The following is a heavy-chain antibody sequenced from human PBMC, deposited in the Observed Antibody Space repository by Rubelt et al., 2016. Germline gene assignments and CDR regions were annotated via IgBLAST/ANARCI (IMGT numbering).Heavy chain of an antibody. CDR2: ISSSSSTI. V-gene: IGHV3-48*01. Sequence: VSYISSSSSTIYYADSMKGRFTISRDNSKNTLYLQMNSLRAEDTAVYYCAKEVDYYDSSGYLDYWGQGTLVTVSS. D-gene: IGHD3-22*01. CDR3: AKEVDYYDSSGYLDY. J-gene: IGHJ4*02.